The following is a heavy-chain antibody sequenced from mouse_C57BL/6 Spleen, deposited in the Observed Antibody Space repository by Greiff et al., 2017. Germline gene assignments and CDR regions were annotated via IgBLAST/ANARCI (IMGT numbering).Heavy chain of an antibody. CDR3: ARSDYAYFDY. Sequence: VQLQQSGAELVKPGASVKISCKASGYAFSSYWMNWVKPRPGKGLEWIGQIYPGDGDTTYNGKFKGKATLTADKSSSTAYMQLSSLTSEDSAVYFCARSDYAYFDYGGQGTTRTVSS. CDR2: IYPGDGDT. CDR1: GYAFSSYW. V-gene: IGHV1-80*01. D-gene: IGHD2-4*01. J-gene: IGHJ2*01.